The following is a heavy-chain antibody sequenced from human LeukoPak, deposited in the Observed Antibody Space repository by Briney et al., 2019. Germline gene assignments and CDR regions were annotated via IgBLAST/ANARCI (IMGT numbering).Heavy chain of an antibody. CDR2: IKQDGSEK. V-gene: IGHV3-7*05. Sequence: PGGSLRLSCAASGFTFSNYWMSWVRQAPGKGLEWVANIKQDGSEKYYMDSVKGRFTISRDNAKNSLYLQMNSLRAEDTAVYYCAKAIGATGRSLYIMDVWGQGTTVTVSS. D-gene: IGHD6-13*01. CDR3: AKAIGATGRSLYIMDV. J-gene: IGHJ6*02. CDR1: GFTFSNYW.